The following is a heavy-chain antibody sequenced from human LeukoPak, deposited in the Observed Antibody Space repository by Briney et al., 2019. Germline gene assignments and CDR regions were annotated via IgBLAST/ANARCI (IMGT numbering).Heavy chain of an antibody. CDR1: GGTFSSYA. CDR2: IIPIFGTA. Sequence: SVKVSCKASGGTFSSYAISWVRQAPGQGLEWMGGIIPIFGTANYAQKFKGRVTLTADETTTTATMELSSLRSEDTAVYYCARQGEYYDFWSGYKKHYYYYYMDVWGKGTTVTVSS. D-gene: IGHD3-3*01. CDR3: ARQGEYYDFWSGYKKHYYYYYMDV. J-gene: IGHJ6*03. V-gene: IGHV1-69*13.